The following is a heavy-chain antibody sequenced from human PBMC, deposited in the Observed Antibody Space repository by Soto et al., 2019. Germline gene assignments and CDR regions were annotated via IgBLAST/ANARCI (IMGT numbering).Heavy chain of an antibody. V-gene: IGHV1-3*01. CDR3: ARDPSYYGMDV. CDR2: INAGNGNT. CDR1: GYTFTSYA. Sequence: GVSVQVSCKASGYTFTSYAVHWVRQAPGQRLEWMGWINAGNGNTKYSQKFQGRVTITRDTSASTAYMELSSLRSEDTAVYYCARDPSYYGMDVWGQGTTVTVSS. J-gene: IGHJ6*02.